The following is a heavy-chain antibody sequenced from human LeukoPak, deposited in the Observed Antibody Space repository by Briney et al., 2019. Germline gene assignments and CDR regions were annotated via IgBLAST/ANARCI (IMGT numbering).Heavy chain of an antibody. D-gene: IGHD6-6*01. J-gene: IGHJ5*02. CDR1: GGSFSGYY. CDR3: ARGAYSSSFWDWFDP. Sequence: SETLSLTCAVYGGSFSGYYWSWIRQPPGKGLEWIGEINHSESTNYNPSLKSRATISVDTSKNQFSLKLSSVTAADTAVYYCARGAYSSSFWDWFDPWGQGTLVTVSS. V-gene: IGHV4-34*01. CDR2: INHSEST.